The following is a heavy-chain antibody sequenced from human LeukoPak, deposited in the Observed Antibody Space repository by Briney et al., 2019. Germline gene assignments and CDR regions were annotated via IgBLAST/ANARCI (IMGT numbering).Heavy chain of an antibody. D-gene: IGHD6-13*01. CDR2: ISGSGGST. J-gene: IGHJ3*02. CDR1: GFTFNNYA. CDR3: AGFGHSSSWYWAYDAFDI. V-gene: IGHV3-23*01. Sequence: PGGSLRLSCAASGFTFNNYAMSWVRQAPGKGLEWVSAISGSGGSTYYADSVKGRFTISRDNAKNSLYLQMNSLRAEDTAVYYCAGFGHSSSWYWAYDAFDIWGQGTMVTVSS.